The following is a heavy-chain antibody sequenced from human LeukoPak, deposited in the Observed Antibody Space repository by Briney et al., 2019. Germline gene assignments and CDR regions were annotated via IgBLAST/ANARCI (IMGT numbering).Heavy chain of an antibody. Sequence: PGRSLRLSCAASGFTFDDYAMHWVRQAPGKGLEWVSGISWDSGSIGYADSVKGRFTISRDNAKNSLYLQMNSLRAEETALYYCAKDSHGIVGATLGPLFDIWGQGTMVTVSS. D-gene: IGHD1-26*01. CDR2: ISWDSGSI. CDR1: GFTFDDYA. J-gene: IGHJ3*02. V-gene: IGHV3-9*01. CDR3: AKDSHGIVGATLGPLFDI.